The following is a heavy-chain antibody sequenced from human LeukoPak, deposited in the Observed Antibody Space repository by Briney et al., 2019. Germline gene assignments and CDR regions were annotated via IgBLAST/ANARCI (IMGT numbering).Heavy chain of an antibody. CDR2: INPNSGGT. V-gene: IGHV1-2*02. Sequence: ASLKVSCKASGYTFTGYYMHWVRQAPGQGLEWMGWINPNSGGTNYAQKFQGRVTMTRDTSIGTAYMELSRLRSDDTAVYYCATGYSPLYYFDYWGQGTLVTVSS. D-gene: IGHD6-13*01. CDR1: GYTFTGYY. J-gene: IGHJ4*02. CDR3: ATGYSPLYYFDY.